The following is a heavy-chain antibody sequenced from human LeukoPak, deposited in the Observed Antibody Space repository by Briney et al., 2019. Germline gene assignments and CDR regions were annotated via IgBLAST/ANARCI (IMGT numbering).Heavy chain of an antibody. CDR3: ARDRGSQDY. CDR2: IYYSGST. D-gene: IGHD3-10*01. CDR1: GGSINSGTYY. V-gene: IGHV4-31*03. J-gene: IGHJ4*02. Sequence: SQTLSLTCTVSGGSINSGTYYWNWIRQHPGKGLEWIGYIYYSGSTYYGPSLKSRVTISMDTSKNQFSLELSSVTAADTAVYYCARDRGSQDYWGQGTLVTVSS.